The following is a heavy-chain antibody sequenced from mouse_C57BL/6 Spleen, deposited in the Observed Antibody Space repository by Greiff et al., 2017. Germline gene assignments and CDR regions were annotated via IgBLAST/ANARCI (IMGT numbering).Heavy chain of an antibody. J-gene: IGHJ2*01. CDR2: IHPNSGST. CDR3: AREATVGKTFDY. D-gene: IGHD1-1*01. CDR1: GYTFTSYW. V-gene: IGHV1-64*01. Sequence: VQLQQSGAELVKPGASVKLSCKASGYTFTSYWMHWVKQRPGQGLEWIGMIHPNSGSTNYNEKFKSKATLTVDKSSSTAYMQLSSLTSEDSAVYYCAREATVGKTFDYWGQGTTLTVSS.